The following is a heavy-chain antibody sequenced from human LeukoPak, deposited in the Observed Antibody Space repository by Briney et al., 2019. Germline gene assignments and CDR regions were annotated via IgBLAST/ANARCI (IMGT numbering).Heavy chain of an antibody. D-gene: IGHD2-2*01. J-gene: IGHJ5*02. CDR1: GGSISSYY. CDR2: IYTSGST. CDR3: ARDPAAIGVWFDP. Sequence: SETLSLTCTVSGGSISSYYWSWIRQPPGKGLEWIGRIYTSGSTNYNPSLKSRVTISVDTSKNQFSLKLSSVTAADTAVYYCARDPAAIGVWFDPWGQGTLVTVSS. V-gene: IGHV4-4*08.